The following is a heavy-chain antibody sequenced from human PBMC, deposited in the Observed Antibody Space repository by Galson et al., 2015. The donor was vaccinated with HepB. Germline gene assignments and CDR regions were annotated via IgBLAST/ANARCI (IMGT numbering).Heavy chain of an antibody. V-gene: IGHV3-11*01. D-gene: IGHD3-3*01. J-gene: IGHJ4*02. CDR1: GFTFSDYY. CDR3: ARSIIPHDLEWLSHPYYFDY. Sequence: SLRLSCAASGFTFSDYYMSWIRQAPGKGLEWVSYISSSGSTIYYADSVKGRFTISRDNAKNSLYLQMNSLRAEDTAVYYCARSIIPHDLEWLSHPYYFDYWGQGTLVTVSS. CDR2: ISSSGSTI.